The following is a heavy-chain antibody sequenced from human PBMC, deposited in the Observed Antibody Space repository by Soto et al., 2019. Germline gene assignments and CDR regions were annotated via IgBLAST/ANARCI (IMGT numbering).Heavy chain of an antibody. J-gene: IGHJ5*02. CDR3: ARGGDIVVVPAAANWFDP. V-gene: IGHV4-31*03. CDR1: GGSISSGGYY. CDR2: SHYSGST. Sequence: SETLSLTCTVSGGSISSGGYYWSWKRPHPGMGWGWIGYSHYSGSTYYNPALKRRITISVDTTKYQFSLKLSSVTAAATVFYYCARGGDIVVVPAAANWFDPWGQGTLVTVSS. D-gene: IGHD2-2*01.